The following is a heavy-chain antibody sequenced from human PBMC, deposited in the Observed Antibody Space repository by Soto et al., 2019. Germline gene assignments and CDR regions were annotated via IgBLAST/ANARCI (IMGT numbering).Heavy chain of an antibody. CDR3: ARQPRRIAVAGPYYYYGMDV. V-gene: IGHV3-23*01. CDR2: ISGSGGST. Sequence: LRLSCAASGFTFSSYAMSWVRQAPGKGLEWVSAISGSGGSTYYADSVKGRFTISRDNSKNTLYLQMNSLRAEDTAVYYCARQPRRIAVAGPYYYYGMDVWGQGTTVTVSS. J-gene: IGHJ6*02. D-gene: IGHD6-19*01. CDR1: GFTFSSYA.